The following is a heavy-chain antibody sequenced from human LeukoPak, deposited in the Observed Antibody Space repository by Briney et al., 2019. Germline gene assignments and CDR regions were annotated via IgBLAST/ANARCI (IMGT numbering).Heavy chain of an antibody. Sequence: SETLSLTCAVYGGSFSGYYWSWIRQPPGKGLEWIGEINHSGSTNYNPSLKSRVTISVDTSKNQFSLKLSSVTAADTAVYYCASSYYDFWSGYHPLDYWGQGTLVTVSS. V-gene: IGHV4-34*01. CDR1: GGSFSGYY. J-gene: IGHJ4*02. D-gene: IGHD3-3*01. CDR2: INHSGST. CDR3: ASSYYDFWSGYHPLDY.